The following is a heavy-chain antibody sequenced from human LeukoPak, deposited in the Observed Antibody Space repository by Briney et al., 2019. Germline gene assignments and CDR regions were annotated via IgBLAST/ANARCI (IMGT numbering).Heavy chain of an antibody. CDR3: ATSYELLRPWFDP. J-gene: IGHJ5*02. Sequence: ASVKVSCKVSGYTLTELSMHWVRQAPGKGLEWMGGFDPEDGETIYAQKFQGRVTMTEDTSTDTAHMELSSLRSEDTAVYYCATSYELLRPWFDPWGQGTLVTVSS. CDR2: FDPEDGET. CDR1: GYTLTELS. D-gene: IGHD1-26*01. V-gene: IGHV1-24*01.